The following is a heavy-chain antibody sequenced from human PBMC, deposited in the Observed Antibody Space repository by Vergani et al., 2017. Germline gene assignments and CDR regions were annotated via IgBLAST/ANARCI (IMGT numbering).Heavy chain of an antibody. CDR3: ARDNSLPSTVPWWYFDL. CDR1: GFTFSSYS. Sequence: EVQLVESGGGLVQPGGSLRPSCAAPGFTFSSYSMNWVRTAPGKGLEWVSYISTSSDTMYYADSVKGRFTISRDNAKNSLYLQMNSLRGEDTAVYYCARDNSLPSTVPWWYFDLWGRGTLVTVSS. J-gene: IGHJ2*01. V-gene: IGHV3-48*01. CDR2: ISTSSDTM. D-gene: IGHD4-17*01.